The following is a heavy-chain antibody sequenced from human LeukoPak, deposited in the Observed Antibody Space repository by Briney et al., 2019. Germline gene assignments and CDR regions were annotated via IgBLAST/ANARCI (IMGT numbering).Heavy chain of an antibody. CDR1: GYTFTGYY. CDR2: INPNSGGT. V-gene: IGHV1-2*02. J-gene: IGHJ5*02. CDR3: ARVGYIAAGTLKYNWFDP. Sequence: GASVKVSCKASGYTFTGYYMHWVRQAPGQGLEWMGWINPNSGGTNYAQKFQGRVTMTRDTSISTAYMELSRLRSDDTAVYYCARVGYIAAGTLKYNWFDPWGQGTLVTVSS. D-gene: IGHD6-13*01.